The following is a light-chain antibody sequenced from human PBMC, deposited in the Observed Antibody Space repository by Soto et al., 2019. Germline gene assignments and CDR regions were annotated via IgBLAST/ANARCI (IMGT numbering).Light chain of an antibody. CDR2: EVS. CDR3: ISYTSGSTLYV. J-gene: IGLJ1*01. CDR1: SSDVGGYNY. Sequence: QSVLTQSASVSGSPGQSITISCTGTSSDVGGYNYVSWYQQHPGKAPKLMISEVSNRPSGVSNRFSGSKSGNTASLTISGLQAEDEADYYCISYTSGSTLYVFGTGTTVTVL. V-gene: IGLV2-14*01.